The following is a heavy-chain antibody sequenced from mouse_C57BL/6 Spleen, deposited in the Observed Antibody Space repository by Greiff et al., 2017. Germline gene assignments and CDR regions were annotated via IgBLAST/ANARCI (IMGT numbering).Heavy chain of an antibody. D-gene: IGHD2-1*01. J-gene: IGHJ4*01. CDR2: INPSTGGT. CDR3: ARSIYYGPLYAMDY. Sequence: EVQLQQSGPELVKPGASVKISCKASGYSFTGYYMNWVKQSPAKSLEWIGEINPSTGGTTYNQKFKAQATLTVDKSSSTAYMQLKSLTSEDEAVYYCARSIYYGPLYAMDYGGQGTSVTVSS. CDR1: GYSFTGYY. V-gene: IGHV1-42*01.